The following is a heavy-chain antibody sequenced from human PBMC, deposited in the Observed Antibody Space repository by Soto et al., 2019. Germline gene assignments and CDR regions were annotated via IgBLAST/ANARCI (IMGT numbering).Heavy chain of an antibody. V-gene: IGHV1-46*01. CDR2: INPSGGST. J-gene: IGHJ6*02. CDR1: GYTFTSYY. D-gene: IGHD5-12*01. CDR3: ARDPPMATIHGDGMDV. Sequence: ASVNVSCKSSGYTFTSYYIHWVRQAPGQGLEWMGIINPSGGSTSYAQKFQGRVTMTRDTSTSTVYMELSSLRSEDTAVYYCARDPPMATIHGDGMDVWGQGTTVTVSS.